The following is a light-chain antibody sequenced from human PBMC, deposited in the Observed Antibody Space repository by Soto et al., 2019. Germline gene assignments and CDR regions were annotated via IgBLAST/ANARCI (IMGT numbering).Light chain of an antibody. V-gene: IGLV1-40*01. J-gene: IGLJ3*02. CDR1: SSNIGGGYE. CDR3: QSYDSSLSASV. Sequence: QSVLTQAPSVSGAPGQRITISCAGSSSNIGGGYEVHWYQQLPGTAPKLLIYDNNNRPSGVPDRFSGSKSGTSASLAITGLQAEDEGDYYCQSYDSSLSASVFGGGTKLTVL. CDR2: DNN.